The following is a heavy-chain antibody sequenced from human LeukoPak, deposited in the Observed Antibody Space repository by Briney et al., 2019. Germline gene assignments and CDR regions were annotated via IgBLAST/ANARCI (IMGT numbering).Heavy chain of an antibody. D-gene: IGHD3-22*01. J-gene: IGHJ4*02. V-gene: IGHV4-39*07. Sequence: SETLSLTCTVSGGSISSSTYYGGWIRQPPGKGLEWIGSIFYSGNTYYNPSLKSRVTISIDTSKNQFSLKLSSVTAADTAVYYCTGKYYYDTSGYYYADYWGQGTLVTVSS. CDR3: TGKYYYDTSGYYYADY. CDR2: IFYSGNT. CDR1: GGSISSSTYY.